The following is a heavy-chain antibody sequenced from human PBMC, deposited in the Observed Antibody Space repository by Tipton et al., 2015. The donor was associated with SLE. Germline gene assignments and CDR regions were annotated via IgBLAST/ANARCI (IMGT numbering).Heavy chain of an antibody. J-gene: IGHJ3*02. D-gene: IGHD6-13*01. CDR2: IYYSGST. V-gene: IGHV4-61*01. CDR1: GGSVSSGSYY. CDR3: ARMSSGWSVGAFDI. Sequence: TLSLTCTVSGGSVSSGSYYWSWIRQPPGKGLEWIGYIYYSGSTNYSPSLKSRVTISIDTSKNQFSLKLSSVTAADTAVYYCARMSSGWSVGAFDIWGQGRMVTVSS.